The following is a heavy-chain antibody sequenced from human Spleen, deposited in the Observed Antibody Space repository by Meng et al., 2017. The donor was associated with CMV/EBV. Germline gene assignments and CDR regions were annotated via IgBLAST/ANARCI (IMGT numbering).Heavy chain of an antibody. CDR1: Y. V-gene: IGHV3-11*04. CDR2: ISNGGAIM. D-gene: IGHD6-6*01. J-gene: IGHJ6*02. Sequence: YMSWIRQTPGKGLEWLSYISNGGAIMYYAASVKGRFTISRDNAKNSLYLQMNSLTAEDTAVYYCVRGGSEYRSSSEIHYYYYGMDVWGQGTTVTVSS. CDR3: VRGGSEYRSSSEIHYYYYGMDV.